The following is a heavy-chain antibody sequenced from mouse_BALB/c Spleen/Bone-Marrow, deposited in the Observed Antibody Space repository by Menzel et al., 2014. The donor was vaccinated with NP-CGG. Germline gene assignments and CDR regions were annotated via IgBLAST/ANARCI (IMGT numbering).Heavy chain of an antibody. Sequence: VKLMESGAELVRPGASVKLSCKASGYTFTSYWINWVKQRPGQGLEWVGNIYPSDSYTNYNQKFRDKATLTVDISSSTAYMQLSSPTSEDSAVYYCTRSYGSYLYALVYWGQGTSVTVSS. CDR1: GYTFTSYW. J-gene: IGHJ4*01. V-gene: IGHV1-69*02. CDR2: IYPSDSYT. CDR3: TRSYGSYLYALVY. D-gene: IGHD2-1*01.